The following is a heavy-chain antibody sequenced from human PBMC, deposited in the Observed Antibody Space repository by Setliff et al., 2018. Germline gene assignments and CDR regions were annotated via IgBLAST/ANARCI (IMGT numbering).Heavy chain of an antibody. J-gene: IGHJ4*02. CDR1: GFTFSTYR. Sequence: SGGSLRLSCAASGFTFSTYRMHWVRQAPGKGLEWVAVIWDDGGSKYHADSVKGRFTISRDNSKNTLYLQMNSLRPEDTAVYYCARTCSGSGCYAGLESWGQGTPVTVSS. CDR2: IWDDGGSK. V-gene: IGHV3-33*08. CDR3: ARTCSGSGCYAGLES. D-gene: IGHD2-15*01.